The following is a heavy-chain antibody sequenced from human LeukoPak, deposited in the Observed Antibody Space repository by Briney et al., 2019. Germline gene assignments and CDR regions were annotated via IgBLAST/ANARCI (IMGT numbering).Heavy chain of an antibody. D-gene: IGHD2/OR15-2a*01. V-gene: IGHV3-74*01. J-gene: IGHJ4*02. CDR2: INSDGSWT. CDR3: VSFYETY. Sequence: GGSLRLSCAASGNYWMHWVRQAPGKGLVWVSHINSDGSWTSYADSGKGRFTISKDNAKNTVYLQMNSLRAEDTAVYYCVSFYETYWGRGTLVTVSS. CDR1: GNYW.